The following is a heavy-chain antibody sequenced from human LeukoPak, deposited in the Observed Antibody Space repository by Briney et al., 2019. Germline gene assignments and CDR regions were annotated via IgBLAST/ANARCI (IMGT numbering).Heavy chain of an antibody. J-gene: IGHJ4*02. CDR2: IDSSSSTI. V-gene: IGHV3-48*01. Sequence: PGGSLRLSCVASGFTFSSYSMNWVRQAPGKGLEWVSYIDSSSSTIYYADSVKGRFTISRDNAKNSLYLQMNSLRAEDTAVYYCARGWGYYDFWSGYHYYFDYWGQGTLVTVSS. CDR1: GFTFSSYS. CDR3: ARGWGYYDFWSGYHYYFDY. D-gene: IGHD3-3*01.